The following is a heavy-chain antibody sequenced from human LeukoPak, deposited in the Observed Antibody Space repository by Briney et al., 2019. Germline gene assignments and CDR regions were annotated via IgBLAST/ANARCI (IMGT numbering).Heavy chain of an antibody. Sequence: ASVKVSFKVSGYTFTIYYMHWVRQAPGQGLEWMGIINPSGGSTSYAQKFQGRVTMTRDTSTSTVYMELSSLRSEDTAVYYCARVGGYDSSGYYSWFDPWGQGTLVTVSS. J-gene: IGHJ5*02. D-gene: IGHD3-22*01. CDR3: ARVGGYDSSGYYSWFDP. V-gene: IGHV1-46*01. CDR2: INPSGGST. CDR1: GYTFTIYY.